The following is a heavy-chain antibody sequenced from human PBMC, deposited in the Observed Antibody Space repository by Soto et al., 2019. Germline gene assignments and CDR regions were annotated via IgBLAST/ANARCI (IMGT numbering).Heavy chain of an antibody. CDR3: ARRYIGYGGY. J-gene: IGHJ4*02. V-gene: IGHV4-59*08. CDR2: IYYSGST. D-gene: IGHD5-12*01. CDR1: GGSISSYY. Sequence: SETLSLTCTVSGGSISSYYWSWIRQPPGKGLEWIGYIYYSGSTNYNPSLKSRVTISVDTPKNQFSRRRSSVSAADTAEYYCARRYIGYGGYWGQGTLVPCPQ.